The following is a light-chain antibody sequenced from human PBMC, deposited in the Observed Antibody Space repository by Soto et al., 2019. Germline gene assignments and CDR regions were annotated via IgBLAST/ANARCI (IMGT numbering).Light chain of an antibody. Sequence: QSVLTQPPSASGTPGHRVTISCSGSSSNIGSKPVNWYQQLPGAAPKLLIHNTNQRPSGVPDRFSGSKSGTSASLAISGLQSDDEAHYYCVAWDDSLNGLVFGGGTKLTVL. CDR2: NTN. J-gene: IGLJ2*01. CDR1: SSNIGSKP. V-gene: IGLV1-44*01. CDR3: VAWDDSLNGLV.